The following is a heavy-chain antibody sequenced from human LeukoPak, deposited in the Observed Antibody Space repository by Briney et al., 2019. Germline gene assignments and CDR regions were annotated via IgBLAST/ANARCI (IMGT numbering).Heavy chain of an antibody. V-gene: IGHV4-39*07. CDR3: ARGYIGSPHSSGWYHRRLYNWFDP. CDR2: IYYSGST. D-gene: IGHD6-19*01. Sequence: SETLSLTCTVSGGSISSNSYYWGWIRQPPGKGLEWIGSIYYSGSTYYNPSLKSRVTISVDTSKNQFSLKLSSVTAADTAVYYCARGYIGSPHSSGWYHRRLYNWFDPWGQGTLVTVSS. CDR1: GGSISSNSYY. J-gene: IGHJ5*02.